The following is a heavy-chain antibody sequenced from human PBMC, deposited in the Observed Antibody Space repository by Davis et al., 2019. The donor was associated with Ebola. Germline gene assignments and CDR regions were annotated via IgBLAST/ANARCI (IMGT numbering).Heavy chain of an antibody. D-gene: IGHD5-12*01. Sequence: SVKVSCKASGGTFSSYAISWVRQAPGQGLEWMGGIIPIFGTANYAQKFQGRVTITADESTRTTYMQLSSLRSEDTGIYYCARTRIEAAIVYIYYGMDAWGEGTTVTVSS. V-gene: IGHV1-69*13. CDR1: GGTFSSYA. CDR2: IIPIFGTA. J-gene: IGHJ6*04. CDR3: ARTRIEAAIVYIYYGMDA.